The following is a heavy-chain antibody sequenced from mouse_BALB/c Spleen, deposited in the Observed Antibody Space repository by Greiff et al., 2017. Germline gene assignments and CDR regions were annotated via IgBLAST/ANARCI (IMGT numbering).Heavy chain of an antibody. D-gene: IGHD1-1*01. Sequence: QVQLMESGPGLVAPSQSLSITCTVSGFSLTGYGVNWVRQPPGKGLEWLGMIWGDGSTDYNSALKSRLSISKDNSKSQVFLKMNSLQTDDTARYYCARDQDYGSSYNYAMDYWGQGTSVTVSS. V-gene: IGHV2-6-7*01. CDR3: ARDQDYGSSYNYAMDY. CDR2: IWGDGST. J-gene: IGHJ4*01. CDR1: GFSLTGYG.